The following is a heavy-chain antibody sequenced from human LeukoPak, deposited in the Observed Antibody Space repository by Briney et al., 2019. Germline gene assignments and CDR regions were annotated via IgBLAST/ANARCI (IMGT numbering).Heavy chain of an antibody. CDR1: GGSISSGGYY. V-gene: IGHV4-31*03. J-gene: IGHJ4*02. CDR2: IYYSGTT. D-gene: IGHD1-1*01. CDR3: ARIPTTGTPLPFDS. Sequence: PSQTLSLTCTVSGGSISSGGYYWTWIRQHPGKGLEWIGYIYYSGTTYYNPSLKSRVTMSVDTSQNQFSLKLSSVTAADMAVYYCARIPTTGTPLPFDSWGQGALVTVSS.